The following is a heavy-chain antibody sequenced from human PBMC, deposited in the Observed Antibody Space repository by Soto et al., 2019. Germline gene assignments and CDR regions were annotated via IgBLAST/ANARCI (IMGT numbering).Heavy chain of an antibody. J-gene: IGHJ4*02. Sequence: QVQLVQSGAEVREPGSSVKVSCKPSGGTFTNYSISWVRQAPGQGLEWMGRIIPILGRANYAQRFKGRVSITPDKFTSTVHVEVYSLGSDDTAVYYCATDGGFCTGGSCNWGQGTLVTVSS. CDR1: GGTFTNYS. V-gene: IGHV1-69*08. D-gene: IGHD2-15*01. CDR2: IIPILGRA. CDR3: ATDGGFCTGGSCN.